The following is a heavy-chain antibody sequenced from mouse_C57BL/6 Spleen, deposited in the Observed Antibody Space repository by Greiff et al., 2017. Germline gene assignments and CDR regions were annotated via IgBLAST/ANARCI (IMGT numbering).Heavy chain of an antibody. Sequence: QVQLQQPGAELVKPGASVKMSCKASGYTFTSYWITWVKQRPGQGLEWIGDIYPGSGSTNYNEKFKSKATLTVDTSSSTAYMQLSSLTSEDSAVYYCARPAQAMAWFAYWGQGTLGTVSA. J-gene: IGHJ3*01. CDR2: IYPGSGST. V-gene: IGHV1-55*01. CDR1: GYTFTSYW. D-gene: IGHD3-2*02. CDR3: ARPAQAMAWFAY.